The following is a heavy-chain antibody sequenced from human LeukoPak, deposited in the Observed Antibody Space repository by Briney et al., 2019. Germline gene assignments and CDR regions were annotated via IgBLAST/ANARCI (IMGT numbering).Heavy chain of an antibody. Sequence: SETLFLTCTVSGGSISSGGYYWSWNRQHPGKGLEWIGYIYYSGSTYYNPSLKSRVTISVDTSKNQFSLKLSSVAAADTAVYYCARATTPLYDILTGPFDYWGQGTLVTVSS. D-gene: IGHD3-9*01. CDR1: GGSISSGGYY. V-gene: IGHV4-31*03. CDR3: ARATTPLYDILTGPFDY. CDR2: IYYSGST. J-gene: IGHJ4*02.